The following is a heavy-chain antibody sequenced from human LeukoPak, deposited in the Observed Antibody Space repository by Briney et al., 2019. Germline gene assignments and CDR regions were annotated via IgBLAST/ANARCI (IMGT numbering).Heavy chain of an antibody. CDR2: IYYSGST. V-gene: IGHV4-59*01. J-gene: IGHJ4*02. CDR1: GGSIRSYY. Sequence: PSETLSLTCTVSGGSIRSYYWSWIRQPPGKGLEWIGYIYYSGSTNYNPSLKSRVTISVDTSKNQFSLKLSSVTAADTAVYYCARVRGEQWLEIIDYWGQGTLVTVSS. CDR3: ARVRGEQWLEIIDY. D-gene: IGHD6-19*01.